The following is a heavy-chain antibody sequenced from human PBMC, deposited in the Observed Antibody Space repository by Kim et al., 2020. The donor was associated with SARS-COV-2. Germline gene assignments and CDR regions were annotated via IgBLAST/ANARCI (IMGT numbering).Heavy chain of an antibody. D-gene: IGHD3-10*01. J-gene: IGHJ6*02. Sequence: GGSLRLSCAASGFTFSSYDMHWVRQATGKGLEWVSAIGTAGETYYPGSVKGRFTISRENAKNSLYLQMNSLRAGDTAVYYCARNYGSGSYYKNYYYYGMDVWGQGTTVTVSS. CDR2: IGTAGET. CDR1: GFTFSSYD. CDR3: ARNYGSGSYYKNYYYYGMDV. V-gene: IGHV3-13*01.